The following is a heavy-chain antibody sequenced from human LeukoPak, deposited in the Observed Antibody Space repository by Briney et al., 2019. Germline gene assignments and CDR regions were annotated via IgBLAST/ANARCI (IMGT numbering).Heavy chain of an antibody. J-gene: IGHJ4*02. Sequence: SETLSLTCAVSGXSISGYYWSWIRQPPGKGLEWIGYIYYSGSTDYNPSLDGRVTISVDTSKKQFSLRVSSVTAADTAVYYCARALMATIEYWGQGTLVAVSS. CDR1: GXSISGYY. CDR3: ARALMATIEY. V-gene: IGHV4-59*01. CDR2: IYYSGST. D-gene: IGHD5-24*01.